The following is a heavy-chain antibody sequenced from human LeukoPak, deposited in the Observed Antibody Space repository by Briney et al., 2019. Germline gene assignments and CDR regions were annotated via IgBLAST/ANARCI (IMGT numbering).Heavy chain of an antibody. Sequence: SQTLSLTCTVSGGSISSSGYYWSWIRQPPGKGLEWIGYIYHSGSTYYNPSLKSRVTISVDRSKNQFSLKLSSVTAADTAVYYCARVLYSGYDEIVGATLPPYLWGQGTLVTVSS. V-gene: IGHV4-30-2*01. CDR2: IYHSGST. CDR1: GGSISSSGYY. D-gene: IGHD5-12*01. CDR3: ARVLYSGYDEIVGATLPPYL. J-gene: IGHJ5*02.